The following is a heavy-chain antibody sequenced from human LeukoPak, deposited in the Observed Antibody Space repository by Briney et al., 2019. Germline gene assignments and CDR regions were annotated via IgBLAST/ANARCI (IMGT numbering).Heavy chain of an antibody. Sequence: PSETLSLTCTVSGXSISSYYWSWIRQPPGKGLEWIGYIYYSGSTNYNPSLKSRVTISVDTSKNQFSLKLSSVAAADTAVYYCARDVDDAFDIWGQGTMVTVSS. CDR3: ARDVDDAFDI. CDR1: GXSISSYY. D-gene: IGHD2-21*01. V-gene: IGHV4-59*01. CDR2: IYYSGST. J-gene: IGHJ3*02.